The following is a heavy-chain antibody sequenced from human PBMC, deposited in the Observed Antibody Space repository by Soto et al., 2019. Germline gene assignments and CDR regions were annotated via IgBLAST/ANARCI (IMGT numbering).Heavy chain of an antibody. CDR3: ARQNYDILTGYQSGPHWFDP. V-gene: IGHV5-51*01. D-gene: IGHD3-9*01. CDR1: GYSFTSYW. CDR2: IYPGDSDT. J-gene: IGHJ5*02. Sequence: GESLKISCKGSGYSFTSYWIGWVRQMPGKGLEWMGIIYPGDSDTRYSPSFQGQVTISADKSISTAYLQWSSLKASDTAMYYCARQNYDILTGYQSGPHWFDPWGQGTLVTVSS.